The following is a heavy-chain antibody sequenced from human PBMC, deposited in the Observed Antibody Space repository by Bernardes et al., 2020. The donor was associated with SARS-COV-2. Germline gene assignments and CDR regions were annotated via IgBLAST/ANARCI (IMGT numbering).Heavy chain of an antibody. V-gene: IGHV1-24*01. CDR2: FDPEDGET. CDR3: ATTSPLGARGAWFDP. Sequence: ASVKVSCKVSGYTLIELSMYWVRQAPGKGLEWMGGFDPEDGETIYAQKFQGRVTMTEDTSTDTAYMELSSLRSEDTAVYYCATTSPLGARGAWFDPWGQGTLVTVSS. J-gene: IGHJ5*02. CDR1: GYTLIELS. D-gene: IGHD1-26*01.